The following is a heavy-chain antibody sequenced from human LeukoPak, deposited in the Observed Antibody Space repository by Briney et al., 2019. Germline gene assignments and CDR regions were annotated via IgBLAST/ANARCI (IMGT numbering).Heavy chain of an antibody. CDR3: ARHISGTDLDRWPKYFQH. D-gene: IGHD3-10*01. CDR2: IYYSGST. CDR1: GGSISSGGYY. V-gene: IGHV4-31*03. Sequence: SETLSLTCTVSGGSISSGGYYWSWIRQHPGKGLEWIGYIYYSGSTYYNPSLKSRVTISVDTSKNQFSLKLSSVTAADTAVYYCARHISGTDLDRWPKYFQHWGQGTLVTVSS. J-gene: IGHJ1*01.